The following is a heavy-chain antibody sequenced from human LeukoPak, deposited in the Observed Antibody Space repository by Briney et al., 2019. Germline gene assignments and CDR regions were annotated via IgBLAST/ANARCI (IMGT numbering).Heavy chain of an antibody. V-gene: IGHV1-69*04. CDR2: IIPILGIA. Sequence: ASVKVSCKASGGTFSSYAISWVRQAPGQGLEWMGRIIPILGIANYAQKFQGRVTITADKSTCTAYMELSSLRSEDTAVYYCARVPGGSYFSAFDIWGQGTMVTVSS. D-gene: IGHD1-26*01. J-gene: IGHJ3*02. CDR1: GGTFSSYA. CDR3: ARVPGGSYFSAFDI.